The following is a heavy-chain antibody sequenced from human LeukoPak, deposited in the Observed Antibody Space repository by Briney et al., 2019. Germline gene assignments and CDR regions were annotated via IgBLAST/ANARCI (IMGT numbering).Heavy chain of an antibody. D-gene: IGHD2-2*01. J-gene: IGHJ5*02. CDR2: INHSGST. Sequence: SETLSLTCAVYGGSFSGYYWSWIRQPPGKGLEWIGEINHSGSTNYNPSLKSRVTISVDTSKNQFSLKLSSVTAADTAVYYCASHRPGYCSSTSCPARWLDPWGQGTLVTVSS. CDR3: ASHRPGYCSSTSCPARWLDP. V-gene: IGHV4-34*01. CDR1: GGSFSGYY.